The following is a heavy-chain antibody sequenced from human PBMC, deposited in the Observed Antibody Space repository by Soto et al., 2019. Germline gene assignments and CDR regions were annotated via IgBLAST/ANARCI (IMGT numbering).Heavy chain of an antibody. D-gene: IGHD3-10*01. CDR2: INDYNGNT. Sequence: ASVKVSCKASGYTFTNYGISWVRQAPGQGLEWMGWINDYNGNTKYAQKVQGRVTMTTDTSTSTAYMELRSLRSDDTAVYYCARGVGSGSYYNQYNWFDPWGQGTLVTVSS. CDR3: ARGVGSGSYYNQYNWFDP. CDR1: GYTFTNYG. J-gene: IGHJ5*02. V-gene: IGHV1-18*01.